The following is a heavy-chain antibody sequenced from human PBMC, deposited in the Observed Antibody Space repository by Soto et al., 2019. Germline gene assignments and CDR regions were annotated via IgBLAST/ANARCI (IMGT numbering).Heavy chain of an antibody. Sequence: QVQLVQSGAEVRKPGSSVKVSCKISGGTFTNYVISWLRQAPGQGLEWMGGLIPIFGAANLAQKFQGRVTITADESTSTVNMELSSLTSEDTAVHYCARGRSSPNFDPWGQGTLVTVSS. CDR2: LIPIFGAA. CDR3: ARGRSSPNFDP. CDR1: GGTFTNYV. V-gene: IGHV1-69*01. D-gene: IGHD6-6*01. J-gene: IGHJ5*02.